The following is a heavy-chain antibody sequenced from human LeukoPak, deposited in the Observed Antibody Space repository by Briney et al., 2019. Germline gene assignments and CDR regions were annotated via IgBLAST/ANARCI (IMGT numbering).Heavy chain of an antibody. CDR1: GGSISSGYYS. CDR2: IYYSGST. J-gene: IGHJ4*02. V-gene: IGHV4-31*03. D-gene: IGHD3-22*01. CDR3: ARRSVTYDSSGYYEGAFDY. Sequence: SQTLSLTCTVSGGSISSGYYSWSWIRQHPGKGLECIGYIYYSGSTYYNPSLKSRLTISVDTSENQFSLKLSSVTAADTAVYYCARRSVTYDSSGYYEGAFDYWGQGALVTVSS.